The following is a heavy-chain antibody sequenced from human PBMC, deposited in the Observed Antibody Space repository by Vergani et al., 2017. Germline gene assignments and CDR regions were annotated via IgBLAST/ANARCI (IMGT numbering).Heavy chain of an antibody. D-gene: IGHD5-12*01. CDR2: INPNSGGT. J-gene: IGHJ5*02. V-gene: IGHV1-2*02. Sequence: QVPLVQSGAEVKKPGALVKVSCKASGYTFTGYYMHWVRQASGQGLEWMGWINPNSGGTNYAQKFQGRVTMTRDTSISTAYMELSRLRSDDTAVYYCARDRKVPEDRMATINWFDPWGQGTLVTVSS. CDR1: GYTFTGYY. CDR3: ARDRKVPEDRMATINWFDP.